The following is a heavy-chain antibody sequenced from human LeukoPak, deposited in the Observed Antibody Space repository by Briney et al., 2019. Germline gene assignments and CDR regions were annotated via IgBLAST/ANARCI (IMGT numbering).Heavy chain of an antibody. CDR3: ARDPLYYDILTGYSDYYYMDV. Sequence: ASVKVSCKASGYTFTSYGISWVRQAPGQGLEWMGWISAYNGNTNYAQKLQGRVTMSTDTSTSTGYMELRSLRSDDTAVYYCARDPLYYDILTGYSDYYYMDVWGKGTTVTISS. CDR2: ISAYNGNT. D-gene: IGHD3-9*01. CDR1: GYTFTSYG. V-gene: IGHV1-18*01. J-gene: IGHJ6*03.